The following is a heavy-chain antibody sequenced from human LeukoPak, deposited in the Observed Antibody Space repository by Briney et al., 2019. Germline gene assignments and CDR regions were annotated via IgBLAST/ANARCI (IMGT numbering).Heavy chain of an antibody. CDR2: ISHTEGT. CDR3: ARIRCGRSGSVCYNH. Sequence: PSETLSLTCGVFGVSINDYYWSWIRQSPGKGLEWIGEISHTEGTRYNPSLESRVTMSVGTSENQLSLKLIFVTAADTAAYYCARIRCGRSGSVCYNHWGLGTLVTVSS. J-gene: IGHJ4*02. D-gene: IGHD2-21*01. V-gene: IGHV4-34*01. CDR1: GVSINDYY.